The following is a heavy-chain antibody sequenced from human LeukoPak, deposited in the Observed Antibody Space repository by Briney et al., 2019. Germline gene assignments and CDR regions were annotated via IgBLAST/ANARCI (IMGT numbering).Heavy chain of an antibody. CDR3: VNQISGWVY. J-gene: IGHJ4*02. CDR1: GFTFSNFP. D-gene: IGHD6-19*01. CDR2: ISRNGDST. V-gene: IGHV3-64D*06. Sequence: GGSLRLSCSASGFTFSNFPMHWVRQGPGKGLEYVSAISRNGDSTYYADSVKGRFTISRDNSKNTLYLQMSSLRTEDTAVYYCVNQISGWVYWGQGTLVTVSS.